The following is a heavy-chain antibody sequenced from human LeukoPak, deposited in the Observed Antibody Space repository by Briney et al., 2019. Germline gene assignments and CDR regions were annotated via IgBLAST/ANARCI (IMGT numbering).Heavy chain of an antibody. D-gene: IGHD2-8*01. CDR1: GFTFSNYE. CDR3: AKTSNNYFDY. CDR2: ISSSGGTR. Sequence: PGGSLRLSCAASGFTFSNYEMNWVRQAPGQGLEWVSYISSSGGTRHYADSVKGRFTISRDNAEHSLYQQINSLRAEDTAVYYCAKTSNNYFDYWGQGTLVTVSS. J-gene: IGHJ4*02. V-gene: IGHV3-48*03.